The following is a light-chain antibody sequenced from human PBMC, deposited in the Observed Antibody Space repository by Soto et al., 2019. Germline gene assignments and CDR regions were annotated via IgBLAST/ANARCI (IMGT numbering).Light chain of an antibody. CDR3: QQFNSYPLWIT. CDR1: QGISSA. CDR2: DAS. J-gene: IGKJ4*01. Sequence: AIQLTQSPSSLSASVGDRVTITCRASQGISSALAWNQQKPGKAPKLLIYDASSLESGVPSRFSGSGSGTDFTLTISSLQPEDFATYYCQQFNSYPLWITFGGGTKVEIK. V-gene: IGKV1-13*02.